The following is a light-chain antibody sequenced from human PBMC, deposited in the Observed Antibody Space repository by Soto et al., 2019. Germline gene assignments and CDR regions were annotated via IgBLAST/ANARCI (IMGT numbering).Light chain of an antibody. J-gene: IGKJ1*01. CDR3: QKYNNAPRT. V-gene: IGKV3-11*01. CDR2: DAS. Sequence: EIVLTQSPATLSLSPGERATLSCRASQSVSSYLAWYQQKPGQAPRLLIYDASNRATGIPARFSGSGSGTDFTLTISSLEPEDFAVYYCQKYNNAPRTFGQGTKVEI. CDR1: QSVSSY.